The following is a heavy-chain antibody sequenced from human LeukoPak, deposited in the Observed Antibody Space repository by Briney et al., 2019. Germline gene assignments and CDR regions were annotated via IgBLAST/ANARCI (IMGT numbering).Heavy chain of an antibody. CDR2: IYYSGST. V-gene: IGHV4-59*01. D-gene: IGHD3-10*01. CDR3: AREEDYYGSGSYCAFDI. Sequence: PSETLSLTCTVSGGSISSYYWSWIRQPPGKGLEWIGYIYYSGSTNYNPSLKSRVTISVDTSKNQFSLKLSSVTAADTAVYYCAREEDYYGSGSYCAFDIWGQGTMVTVSS. CDR1: GGSISSYY. J-gene: IGHJ3*02.